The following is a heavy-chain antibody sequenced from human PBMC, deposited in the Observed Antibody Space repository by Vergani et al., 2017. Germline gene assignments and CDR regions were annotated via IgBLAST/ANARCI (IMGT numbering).Heavy chain of an antibody. V-gene: IGHV6-1*01. D-gene: IGHD3-22*01. CDR1: GDSVSSNSAA. J-gene: IGHJ4*02. CDR3: AREGAPTYYYDSSGHPGFAY. CDR2: TYYRSKWYN. Sequence: QVQLQQSGPGLVKPSQTLSLTCAISGDSVSSNSAAWNWIRQSPSRGLEWLGRTYYRSKWYNDYAVSVKSRITINPDTSKNQFSLQLNSVTPEDTAVYYCAREGAPTYYYDSSGHPGFAYWGQGTLVTVSS.